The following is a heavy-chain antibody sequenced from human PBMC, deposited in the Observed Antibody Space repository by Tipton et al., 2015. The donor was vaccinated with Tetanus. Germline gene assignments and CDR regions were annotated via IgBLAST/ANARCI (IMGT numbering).Heavy chain of an antibody. CDR2: IYYSGDT. J-gene: IGHJ5*02. CDR1: GASISSGGYF. V-gene: IGHV4-31*03. D-gene: IGHD3-16*01. Sequence: TLSLTCSVSGASISSGGYFWNWVRQHPEKGLEWIGYIYYSGDTYINPSLKSRVTMSVDTSKNQISLNLSSVTAADTAVYYCARDQGGGRVVRLNWFGPWGQGTLVTVSS. CDR3: ARDQGGGRVVRLNWFGP.